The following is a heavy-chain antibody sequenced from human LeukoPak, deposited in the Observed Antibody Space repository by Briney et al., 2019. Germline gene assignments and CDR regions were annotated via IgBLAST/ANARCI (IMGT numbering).Heavy chain of an antibody. CDR1: GGSISSYY. J-gene: IGHJ4*02. CDR3: ARHFPGTYYFDY. V-gene: IGHV4-59*08. Sequence: SETLSLTCTVSGGSISSYYWSWIRQPPGKGLEWIGYIYYSGSTNYNPSLKSRVTISVDTSKNQFSLKLSSVTAADTAVYYCARHFPGTYYFDYWGQGTLVTVSS. D-gene: IGHD3-10*01. CDR2: IYYSGST.